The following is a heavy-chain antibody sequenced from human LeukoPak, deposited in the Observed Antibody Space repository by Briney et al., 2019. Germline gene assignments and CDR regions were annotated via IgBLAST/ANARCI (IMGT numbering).Heavy chain of an antibody. V-gene: IGHV3-23*01. D-gene: IGHD3-3*01. CDR1: GFTFSSYA. Sequence: GGSLRLSCAASGFTFSSYAMSWVRQAPGKGLEWVSAISGSGGSTYYADSVKGRFTISRDNSKNTLYLQMNSLRAEDTAVYYXXXXXXLRFLEWPDYFDYWGQGTLVTVSS. CDR3: XXXXXLRFLEWPDYFDY. CDR2: ISGSGGST. J-gene: IGHJ4*02.